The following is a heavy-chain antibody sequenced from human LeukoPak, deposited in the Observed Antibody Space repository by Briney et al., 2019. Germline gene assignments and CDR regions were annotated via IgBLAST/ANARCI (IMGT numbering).Heavy chain of an antibody. D-gene: IGHD3-10*01. CDR2: IYYSGST. CDR3: ARLSSEWVRGVIPFDSDYYYYMDV. Sequence: PSQTLSLTCTVSGGSISSGDYYWSWIRQPPGKGLEWIGYIYYSGSTYYNPSLKSRVTISVDTSKNQFSLKLSSVTAADTAVYYCARLSSEWVRGVIPFDSDYYYYMDVWGKGTTVTVSS. CDR1: GGSISSGDYY. J-gene: IGHJ6*03. V-gene: IGHV4-30-4*08.